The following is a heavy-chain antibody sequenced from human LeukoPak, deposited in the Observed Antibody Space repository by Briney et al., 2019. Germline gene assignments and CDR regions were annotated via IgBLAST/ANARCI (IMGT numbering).Heavy chain of an antibody. Sequence: GGSLRLSCAASGFTFSSYAISWVRQAPGKGLEWVSAISGSGGSTYYADSVKGRFTISRDNSKNTLYLQMNSLRAEDTAVYYCAKDRVEGVRGVYYFDYWGQGTLVTVSS. J-gene: IGHJ4*02. CDR2: ISGSGGST. D-gene: IGHD3-10*01. CDR1: GFTFSSYA. CDR3: AKDRVEGVRGVYYFDY. V-gene: IGHV3-23*01.